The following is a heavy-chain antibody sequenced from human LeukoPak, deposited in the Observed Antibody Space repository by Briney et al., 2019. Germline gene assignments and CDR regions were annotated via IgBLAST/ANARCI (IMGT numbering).Heavy chain of an antibody. CDR1: GFTFSSYA. D-gene: IGHD6-13*01. CDR3: ARAGRYSSSWTLGYYYYYGMDV. Sequence: GGSLRLSCAASGFTFSSYAMHWVRQAPGKGPEWVAVISYDGSNKYYADSVKGRFTISRDNSKNTLYLQMNSPRAEDTAVYYCARAGRYSSSWTLGYYYYYGMDVWGQGTTVTVSS. CDR2: ISYDGSNK. V-gene: IGHV3-30-3*01. J-gene: IGHJ6*02.